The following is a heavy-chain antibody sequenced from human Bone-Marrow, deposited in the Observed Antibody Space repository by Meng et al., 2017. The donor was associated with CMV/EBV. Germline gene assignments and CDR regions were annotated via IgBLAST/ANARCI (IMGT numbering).Heavy chain of an antibody. CDR2: ISSSGSTI. J-gene: IGHJ6*02. CDR1: GFTFSSYE. V-gene: IGHV3-48*03. Sequence: GESLKISCAASGFTFSSYEMNWVRQAPGKGLEWVSYISSSGSTIYYADSVKGRFTISRDNAKNSLYLQMNSLRAEDTAVYYCAREHRKYQLLYTQGFYYYYYGMDVWGQGTTVTVSS. CDR3: AREHRKYQLLYTQGFYYYYYGMDV. D-gene: IGHD2-2*02.